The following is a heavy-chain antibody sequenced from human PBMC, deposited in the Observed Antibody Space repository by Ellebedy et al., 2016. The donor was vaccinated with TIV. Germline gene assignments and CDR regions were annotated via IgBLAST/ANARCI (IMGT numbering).Heavy chain of an antibody. V-gene: IGHV4-38-2*02. Sequence: GSLRLSXTVSGYSISSGYYWGWIRQPPGKGLEWIGSVFHSGSTYYNPSLKSRVTFSVDTSKNNFSLKVSSVNAADTAVYYCAKAPSQRYFDWRYDYWGQGILVTVSS. CDR3: AKAPSQRYFDWRYDY. CDR1: GYSISSGYY. CDR2: VFHSGST. J-gene: IGHJ4*02. D-gene: IGHD3-9*01.